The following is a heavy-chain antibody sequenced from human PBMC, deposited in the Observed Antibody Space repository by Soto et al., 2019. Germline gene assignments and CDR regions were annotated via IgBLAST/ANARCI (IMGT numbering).Heavy chain of an antibody. J-gene: IGHJ5*02. D-gene: IGHD3-3*01. CDR2: IYYSGST. CDR3: ARGLSGGDFWSGYYTRAGPGVWFDP. CDR1: GGSISSYY. V-gene: IGHV4-59*01. Sequence: PSETLSLTCTVSGGSISSYYWSWIRQPPGKGLEWIGYIYYSGSTNYNPSLKSRVTISVDTSKNQFSLKLSSVTAADTAVYYCARGLSGGDFWSGYYTRAGPGVWFDPWGQGTLVTVSS.